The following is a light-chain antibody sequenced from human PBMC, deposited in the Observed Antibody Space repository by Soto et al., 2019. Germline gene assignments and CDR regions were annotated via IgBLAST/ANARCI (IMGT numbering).Light chain of an antibody. CDR1: QSVRSN. CDR3: QQYNNWPPIT. Sequence: ETVMTQSLSTLSVSPGQRATVSGRASQSVRSNLAWYQQKPGQAPRLLIYGASTRATGIPARFSGSGSGTEFTLTISSLQSEDFAVYYCQQYNNWPPITFGQGTRLEIK. J-gene: IGKJ5*01. CDR2: GAS. V-gene: IGKV3-15*01.